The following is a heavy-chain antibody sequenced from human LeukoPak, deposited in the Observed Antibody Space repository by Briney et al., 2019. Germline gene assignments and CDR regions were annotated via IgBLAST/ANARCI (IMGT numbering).Heavy chain of an antibody. V-gene: IGHV3-33*06. J-gene: IGHJ4*02. CDR1: GFTFSSYG. CDR2: IWYDGSNK. Sequence: GGSLRLSCAASGFTFSSYGMHWVRQAPGKGLEWEAVIWYDGSNKYYADSVKGRFTISRDNSKNTLYLQMNSLRAEDTAVYYCAKEQSSSGFFDYWGQGTLVTVSS. D-gene: IGHD6-6*01. CDR3: AKEQSSSGFFDY.